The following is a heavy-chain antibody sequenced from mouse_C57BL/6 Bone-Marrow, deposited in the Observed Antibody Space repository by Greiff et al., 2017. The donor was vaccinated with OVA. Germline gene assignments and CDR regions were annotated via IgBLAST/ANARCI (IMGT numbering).Heavy chain of an antibody. V-gene: IGHV1-15*01. J-gene: IGHJ3*01. CDR1: GYTFTDYE. CDR2: IDPETGGT. Sequence: VQVVESGAELVRPGASVTLSCKASGYTFTDYEMHWVKQTPVHGLEWIGAIDPETGGTAYNQKFKGKAILTADKSSSTAYMELRSLTSEDSAVYYCTRPYLAYWGQGTLVTVSA. D-gene: IGHD6-5*01. CDR3: TRPYLAY.